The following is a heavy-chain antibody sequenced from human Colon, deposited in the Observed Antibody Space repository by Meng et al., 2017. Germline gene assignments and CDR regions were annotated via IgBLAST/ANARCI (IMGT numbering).Heavy chain of an antibody. V-gene: IGHV4-28*01. CDR2: IHSSGNT. Sequence: QMQLQESGPGLVKPSGTLSLTCAVSGASFSRGNGWGWVRQPPGKGLEWLGYIHSSGNTYYTPSLKSRLTMSLDTSKNQFSLRLTSVTAADTAVYYCARNPVIPDARTFDFWGQGALVTVSS. D-gene: IGHD2-2*01. CDR3: ARNPVIPDARTFDF. CDR1: GASFSRGNG. J-gene: IGHJ4*02.